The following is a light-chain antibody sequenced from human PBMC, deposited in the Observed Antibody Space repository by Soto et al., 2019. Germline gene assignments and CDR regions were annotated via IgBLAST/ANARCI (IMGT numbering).Light chain of an antibody. CDR3: QQSYSTPSLT. CDR1: QSIDKY. V-gene: IGKV1-39*01. Sequence: DIQMTQSPSSLSASVGDRVTITCRASQSIDKYLNWYQQKPGKGPNLLIYAASNLQTGVPSRFSGSGSGTDFILTNSSLLPEDFATSCGQQSYSTPSLTSGGGTKVEIK. J-gene: IGKJ4*01. CDR2: AAS.